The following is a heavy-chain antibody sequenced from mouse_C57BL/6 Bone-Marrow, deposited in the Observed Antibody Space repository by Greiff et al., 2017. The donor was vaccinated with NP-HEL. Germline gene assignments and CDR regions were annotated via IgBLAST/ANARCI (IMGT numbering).Heavy chain of an antibody. Sequence: VQLQQSGPELVKPGASVKISCKASGYTFTDYYMNWVKQSHGKSLEWIGDINPNNGGTSYNQKFKGKATLTVDKSSSTAYMELRSLTSEDSAVYYCARCVDSSGYYYAMDYWGQGTSVTVSS. D-gene: IGHD3-2*02. CDR3: ARCVDSSGYYYAMDY. CDR1: GYTFTDYY. J-gene: IGHJ4*01. V-gene: IGHV1-26*01. CDR2: INPNNGGT.